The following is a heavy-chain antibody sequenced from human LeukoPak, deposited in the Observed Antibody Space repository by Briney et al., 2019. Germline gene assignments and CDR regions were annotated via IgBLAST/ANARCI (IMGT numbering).Heavy chain of an antibody. CDR2: IYYSGST. J-gene: IGHJ5*02. CDR3: ARHLSGQWELTGWFDP. CDR1: GGSISSYY. V-gene: IGHV4-59*08. Sequence: KPSETLSLTCTVSGGSISSYYWSWIRQPPGKGLEWIGYIYYSGSTNYNPSLKSRVTISVDTSKNQFSLKLSSVTAADTAVYYCARHLSGQWELTGWFDPWGQGTLVTVSS. D-gene: IGHD1-26*01.